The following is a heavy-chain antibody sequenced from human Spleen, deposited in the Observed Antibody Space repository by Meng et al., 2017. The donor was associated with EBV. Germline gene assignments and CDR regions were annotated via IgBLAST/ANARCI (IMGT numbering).Heavy chain of an antibody. J-gene: IGHJ4*02. D-gene: IGHD3-22*01. Sequence: LQLQESGSGLVKPSQTRPLTCTVSGDSISSGAYSWSWVRQPPGKGLEWIGYIFHTGSTYYNASLKSRVTISVDRSKHQFSLKLTSVTPADTAVYYCARDSHGYYFFDFWGPGTLVTVSS. CDR2: IFHTGST. CDR3: ARDSHGYYFFDF. V-gene: IGHV4-30-2*01. CDR1: GDSISSGAYS.